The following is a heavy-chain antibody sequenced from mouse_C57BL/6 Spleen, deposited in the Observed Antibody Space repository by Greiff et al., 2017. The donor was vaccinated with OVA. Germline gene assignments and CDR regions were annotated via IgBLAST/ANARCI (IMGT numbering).Heavy chain of an antibody. CDR1: GYTFTSYW. V-gene: IGHV1-55*01. J-gene: IGHJ3*01. CDR3: AREGGYDGSWFAY. D-gene: IGHD2-3*01. CDR2: IYPGSGST. Sequence: VQLQQSGAELVKPGASVKMSCKASGYTFTSYWITWVKQRPGQGLEWIGDIYPGSGSTNYNEKFKSKATLTVDTSSSTAYMQLSSLTSEDSAVYYCAREGGYDGSWFAYWGQGTLVTVSA.